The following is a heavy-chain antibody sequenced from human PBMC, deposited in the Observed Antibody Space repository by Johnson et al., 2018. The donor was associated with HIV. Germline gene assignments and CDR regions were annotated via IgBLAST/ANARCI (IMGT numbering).Heavy chain of an antibody. CDR3: ATGRASV. V-gene: IGHV3-13*01. J-gene: IGHJ3*01. CDR2: IGTSGDT. CDR1: GFTLSRYD. Sequence: MQLVESGGGVVQPGGSLRLSCAASGFTLSRYDMHWVRQPTGKGLEWVSGIGTSGDTYSGSGKGRFAISRENAKNSVFLQMNSLRAEDTAVYYCATGRASVWGQGTMVTVSS. D-gene: IGHD1-14*01.